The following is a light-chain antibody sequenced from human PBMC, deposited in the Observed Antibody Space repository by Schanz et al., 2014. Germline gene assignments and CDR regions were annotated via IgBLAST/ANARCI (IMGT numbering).Light chain of an antibody. CDR1: QSIGKY. Sequence: DIHMTPSPSSLSPSVGDRVTITCRSSQSIGKYVNWYQQTPGKAPRLLIYAASTLQSGVPSRFSGSGFGTEFTLTISSLQPEDFATYYCQQSYSMPRTFGHGTKVEI. V-gene: IGKV1-39*01. CDR3: QQSYSMPRT. J-gene: IGKJ1*01. CDR2: AAS.